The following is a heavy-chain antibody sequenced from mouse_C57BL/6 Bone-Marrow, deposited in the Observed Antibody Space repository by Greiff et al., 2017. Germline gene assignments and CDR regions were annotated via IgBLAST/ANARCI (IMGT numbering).Heavy chain of an antibody. J-gene: IGHJ4*01. CDR1: GYTFTSYW. CDR2: IYPGSGST. Sequence: QVKLQQPGAELVKPGASVKMSCKASGYTFTSYWITWVKQRPGQGLEWIGDIYPGSGSTNYNEKFKSKATLTVDTSSSTAYMQLSSRTSEDSAVYYCARRRYAMDYWGQGTSVTVSS. CDR3: ARRRYAMDY. V-gene: IGHV1-55*01.